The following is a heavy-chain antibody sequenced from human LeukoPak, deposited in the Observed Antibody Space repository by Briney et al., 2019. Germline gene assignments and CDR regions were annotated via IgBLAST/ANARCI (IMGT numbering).Heavy chain of an antibody. CDR1: GFTFGSYS. D-gene: IGHD5-12*01. Sequence: GGSLRLSCAASGFTFGSYSMNWVRQAPGKGLEWVSYISRSSSPIYYADSVKGRFTISRDNAKNSLHLQMNSLRAEDTAVYYCARKGSRFSGYDDAFDIWGQGTMVTVSS. CDR3: ARKGSRFSGYDDAFDI. CDR2: ISRSSSPI. V-gene: IGHV3-48*04. J-gene: IGHJ3*02.